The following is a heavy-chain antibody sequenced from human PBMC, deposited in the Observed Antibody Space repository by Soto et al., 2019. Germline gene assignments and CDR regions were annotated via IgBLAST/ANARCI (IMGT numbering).Heavy chain of an antibody. CDR2: IWYDGTQK. CDR1: GFTFNTYS. CDR3: ARAGGTTVTGLWHFDS. D-gene: IGHD4-17*01. V-gene: IGHV3-33*01. J-gene: IGHJ4*02. Sequence: QVQLEESGGGVVQPGRSLRLSCEAYGFTFNTYSMHWVRQPPGKGLEWLAAIWYDGTQKYYADSVKGRFIISRDNSKKTLYLDMNSLRAEDTAVYYCARAGGTTVTGLWHFDSWGQVTLVTVSS.